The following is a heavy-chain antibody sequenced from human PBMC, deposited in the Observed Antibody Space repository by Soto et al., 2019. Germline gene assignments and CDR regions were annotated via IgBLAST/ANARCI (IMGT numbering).Heavy chain of an antibody. J-gene: IGHJ6*02. CDR2: IIPLIGTA. V-gene: IGHV1-69*18. Sequence: QVQLVQSGAEVRKPGSSVTVSCKASGGTFSTYGITWVRQAPGQGLEWMGNIIPLIGTANYAQRFRGRVTITADESTTPAYKELTSLRSEDTAVYYCARVVMTTVPASFYYGLDVWGQGTTVTVSS. D-gene: IGHD4-4*01. CDR3: ARVVMTTVPASFYYGLDV. CDR1: GGTFSTYG.